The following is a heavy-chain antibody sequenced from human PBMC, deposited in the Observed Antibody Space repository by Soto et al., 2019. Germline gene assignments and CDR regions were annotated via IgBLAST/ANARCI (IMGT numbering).Heavy chain of an antibody. J-gene: IGHJ5*02. CDR2: IYYSGST. CDR3: ARVSRTYQLQNWFDP. V-gene: IGHV4-59*01. D-gene: IGHD2-2*01. Sequence: SEALSLTCTVSGGSISRYYWSWIRQPPGKGLKWIGYIYYSGSTNYNPSLKSRVTISVDTSKNQFSLKLSSVTAADTAVYYCARVSRTYQLQNWFDPWGQGTLVTVSS. CDR1: GGSISRYY.